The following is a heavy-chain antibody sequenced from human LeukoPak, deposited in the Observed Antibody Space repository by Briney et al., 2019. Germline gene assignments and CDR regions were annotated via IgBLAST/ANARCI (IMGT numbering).Heavy chain of an antibody. Sequence: ASVKVSCKASGYTFTSYGISWVRRAPGQGLEWMGWISAYNGNTNYAQKLQGRVTMTTDTSTSTAYMELRSLRSDDTAVYYCAREVLDYYYYGMDVWGQGTTVTVSS. CDR3: AREVLDYYYYGMDV. V-gene: IGHV1-18*01. J-gene: IGHJ6*02. D-gene: IGHD2-8*02. CDR1: GYTFTSYG. CDR2: ISAYNGNT.